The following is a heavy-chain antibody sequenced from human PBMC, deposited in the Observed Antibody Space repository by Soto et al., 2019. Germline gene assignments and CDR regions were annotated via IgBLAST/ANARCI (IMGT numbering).Heavy chain of an antibody. CDR2: TYYRSKWYN. J-gene: IGHJ6*02. D-gene: IGHD6-6*01. CDR1: GDSVSSNSAA. Sequence: PSQTLSLTCAISGDSVSSNSAAWNWIRQSPSRGLEWLGRTYYRSKWYNDYAVSVKSRITINPDTSKNQFSLQLNSVTPEDTAVHYCARAKNMYRSSSPKAHDYYYYGMEVWGQGTQVTVS. CDR3: ARAKNMYRSSSPKAHDYYYYGMEV. V-gene: IGHV6-1*01.